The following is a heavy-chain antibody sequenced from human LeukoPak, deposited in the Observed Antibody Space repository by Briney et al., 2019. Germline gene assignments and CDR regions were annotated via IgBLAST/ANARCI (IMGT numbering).Heavy chain of an antibody. Sequence: GASVKVSFKVSGYTLTELSMHWVRQAPGKGGEGMGGFDPEDGETIYAQKFQGRVTMAEDTSTDTAYMELSSLRSEDTAVYYCVLGYCSSTSCPRIGWFDPWGQGTLVTVSS. CDR2: FDPEDGET. J-gene: IGHJ5*02. D-gene: IGHD2-2*01. CDR3: VLGYCSSTSCPRIGWFDP. V-gene: IGHV1-24*01. CDR1: GYTLTELS.